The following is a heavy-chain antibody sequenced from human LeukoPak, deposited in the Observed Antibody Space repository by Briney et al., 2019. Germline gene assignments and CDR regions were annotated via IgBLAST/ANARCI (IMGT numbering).Heavy chain of an antibody. CDR3: ARGYRTYCGGDCYYY. CDR2: INHSGST. Sequence: SETLSLTCAVYGGSFSDYYWSWIRQPPGKGLERIGEINHSGSTNYNPSLKSRVTISVDTSKNQFSLKLSSVTAADTAVYYCARGYRTYCGGDCYYYWGQGTLVTVSS. CDR1: GGSFSDYY. V-gene: IGHV4-34*01. D-gene: IGHD2-21*02. J-gene: IGHJ4*02.